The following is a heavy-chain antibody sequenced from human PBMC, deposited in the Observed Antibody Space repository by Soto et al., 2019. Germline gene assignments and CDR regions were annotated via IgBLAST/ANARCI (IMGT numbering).Heavy chain of an antibody. D-gene: IGHD3-3*01. V-gene: IGHV1-69*13. CDR2: IIPIFGTA. CDR1: GGTFSSYA. CDR3: ARSGDPTIFGVVPGSRVYYGMDV. J-gene: IGHJ6*02. Sequence: SVKVSCKASGGTFSSYAISWVRQAPGQGLEWMGGIIPIFGTANYAQKFQGRVTITADESTSTAYMELSSLRSEDTAVYYCARSGDPTIFGVVPGSRVYYGMDVWGQGTTVTVSS.